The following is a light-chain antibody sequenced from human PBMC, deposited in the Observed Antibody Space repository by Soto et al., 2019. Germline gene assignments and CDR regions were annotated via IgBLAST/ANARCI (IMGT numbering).Light chain of an antibody. Sequence: QSVLTQPPSASGTPGQTVTISCSGSSSNIGSNTVDWYRQVTGTAPKLLTYTNVQRPSGVPDRFSGSKSGTSASLAISGLQSDDEAVYYCAAWDDSLKGCVFGTGTKVTVL. CDR3: AAWDDSLKGCV. J-gene: IGLJ1*01. CDR2: TNV. CDR1: SSNIGSNT. V-gene: IGLV1-44*01.